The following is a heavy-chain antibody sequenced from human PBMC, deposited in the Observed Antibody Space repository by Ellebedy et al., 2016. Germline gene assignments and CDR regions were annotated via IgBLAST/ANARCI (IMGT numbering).Heavy chain of an antibody. CDR2: ISGSGGST. Sequence: GESLKISXAASGFTFSSYAMTWVRQAPGKGLEWVSGISGSGGSTYYADSVKGRLTISRDNSKNTLYLHMSSLRADDTAVYYCARDGSEWSRDYWGQGTLVTVSS. J-gene: IGHJ4*02. CDR1: GFTFSSYA. D-gene: IGHD3-3*01. V-gene: IGHV3-23*01. CDR3: ARDGSEWSRDY.